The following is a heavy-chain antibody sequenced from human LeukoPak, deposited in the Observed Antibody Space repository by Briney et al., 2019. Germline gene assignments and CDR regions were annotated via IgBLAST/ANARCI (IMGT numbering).Heavy chain of an antibody. CDR2: INPNSGGT. Sequence: ASVKVSCKASGYTFTGYYMHWVRQAPGQGLEWMGRINPNSGGTNYAQKFQGRVTMTRDTSISTAYMELSRLRSDDTAVYYCARDTDYYDSSGYSLDAFDIWGQGTMVTVSS. J-gene: IGHJ3*02. CDR1: GYTFTGYY. CDR3: ARDTDYYDSSGYSLDAFDI. V-gene: IGHV1-2*06. D-gene: IGHD3-22*01.